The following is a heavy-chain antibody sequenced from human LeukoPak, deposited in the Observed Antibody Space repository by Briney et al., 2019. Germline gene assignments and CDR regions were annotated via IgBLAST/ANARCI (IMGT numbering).Heavy chain of an antibody. CDR1: GGSISSSSYY. Sequence: PSETLSLTCTVSGGSISSSSYYWGWIRQPPGKGLEWIGSIYYSGSTYYNPSLKSRVTISVDTSKNQFSLKLSSVTAADTAVYYCARVGPPSRGVVVPAAMSYWGQGTLVTVSS. CDR3: ARVGPPSRGVVVPAAMSY. CDR2: IYYSGST. D-gene: IGHD2-2*01. V-gene: IGHV4-39*07. J-gene: IGHJ4*02.